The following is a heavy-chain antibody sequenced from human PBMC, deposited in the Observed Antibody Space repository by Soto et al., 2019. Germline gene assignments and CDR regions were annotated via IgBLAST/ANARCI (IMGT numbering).Heavy chain of an antibody. CDR3: TTELELRWDYYYYMDV. V-gene: IGHV3-15*01. Sequence: GGSLRLSCAASGFTFSNAWMSWVRQAPGKGLEWVGRIKSKTDGGTTDYAAPVKGRFTISRDDSKNTLYLQMNSLKTEDTAVYYCTTELELRWDYYYYMDVWGKGTTVTVSS. D-gene: IGHD1-7*01. J-gene: IGHJ6*03. CDR2: IKSKTDGGTT. CDR1: GFTFSNAW.